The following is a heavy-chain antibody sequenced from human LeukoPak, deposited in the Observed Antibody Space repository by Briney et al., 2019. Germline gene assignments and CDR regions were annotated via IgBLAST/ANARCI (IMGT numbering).Heavy chain of an antibody. V-gene: IGHV4-59*01. D-gene: IGHD3-22*01. Sequence: PSETLSLTCTVSGGSISYYYWSWIWQPPGKGLEWIGYIYYSGTTNYSPSLQSRVTMSVDTSKNHFSLKLSSVTAADTAVYYCARDSGYNPVWGQGTLVTVSS. J-gene: IGHJ4*02. CDR2: IYYSGTT. CDR3: ARDSGYNPV. CDR1: GGSISYYY.